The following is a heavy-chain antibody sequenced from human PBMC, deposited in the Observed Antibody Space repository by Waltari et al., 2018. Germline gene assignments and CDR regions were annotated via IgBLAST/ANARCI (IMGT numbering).Heavy chain of an antibody. Sequence: QVQLVESGGGVVQPGGSLRLYCAASGFAFSGYGMHWVRQAPGKGLEWVAFIRYDQTDKFYRNSGGGRFTISSDNPKNTLFLQMDSLRAEDAAMYHCAKDRTGGYYGGFDSWGPGTLVTVSS. CDR2: IRYDQTDK. CDR3: AKDRTGGYYGGFDS. J-gene: IGHJ4*02. CDR1: GFAFSGYG. D-gene: IGHD1-26*01. V-gene: IGHV3-30*02.